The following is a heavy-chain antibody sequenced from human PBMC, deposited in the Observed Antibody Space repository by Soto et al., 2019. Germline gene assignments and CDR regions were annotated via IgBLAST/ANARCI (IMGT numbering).Heavy chain of an antibody. J-gene: IGHJ6*02. CDR1: GRSISNYY. D-gene: IGHD1-7*01. CDR2: IYTSGNT. CDR3: ARDTLDWNFIYGMAV. V-gene: IGHV4-4*07. Sequence: SETLSLTCTVSGRSISNYYWSWIRQPAGKGLEWIGRIYTSGNTNYNPSLKSRVTMSLDTSKNQFSLKLSSVTAADTAVYYCARDTLDWNFIYGMAVWGQGTTVTVSS.